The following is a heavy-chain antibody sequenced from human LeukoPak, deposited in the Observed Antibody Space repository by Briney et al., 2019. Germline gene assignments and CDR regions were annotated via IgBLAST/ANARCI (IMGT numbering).Heavy chain of an antibody. V-gene: IGHV1-18*01. J-gene: IGHJ4*02. Sequence: GASVKVSCKASVYTLTNQGISRVRQPPGQGLEWMGWISPYNGNTNYAQKLQGRVTMTTDTSTSTAYMELRSLRSDDTAVYYCARDYYDSSGYPPGGYYFDYWGQGTLVTVSS. CDR3: ARDYYDSSGYPPGGYYFDY. CDR1: VYTLTNQG. CDR2: ISPYNGNT. D-gene: IGHD3-22*01.